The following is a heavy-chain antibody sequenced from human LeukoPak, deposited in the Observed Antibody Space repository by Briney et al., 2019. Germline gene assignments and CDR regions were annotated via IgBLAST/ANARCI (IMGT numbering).Heavy chain of an antibody. Sequence: PSETLSLTCAVYGGSFSGYYWSWIRQPPGKGLEWIGEINHSGSTNYNPSLKSRVTISVDTSKNQFSLKLSSVTAADTAVYYCARADRIAVAGIRRGYRDFDYWGQGTLVTVSS. J-gene: IGHJ4*02. CDR3: ARADRIAVAGIRRGYRDFDY. CDR2: INHSGST. CDR1: GGSFSGYY. V-gene: IGHV4-34*01. D-gene: IGHD6-19*01.